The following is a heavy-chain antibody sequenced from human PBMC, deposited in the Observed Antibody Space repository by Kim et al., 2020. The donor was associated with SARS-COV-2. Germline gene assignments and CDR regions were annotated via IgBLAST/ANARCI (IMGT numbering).Heavy chain of an antibody. Sequence: ASVKVSCKASGYTFTSYYMHWVRQAPGQGLEWMGIINPSGGSTSYAQKFQGRVTMTRDTSTSTVYMELSSLRSEDTAVYYCARSQSIFGVEYDAFDIWGQGTMVTVSS. V-gene: IGHV1-46*01. CDR1: GYTFTSYY. J-gene: IGHJ3*02. CDR2: INPSGGST. D-gene: IGHD3-3*01. CDR3: ARSQSIFGVEYDAFDI.